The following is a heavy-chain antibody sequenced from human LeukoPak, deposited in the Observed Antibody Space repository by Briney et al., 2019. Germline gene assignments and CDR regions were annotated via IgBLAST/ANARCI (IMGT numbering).Heavy chain of an antibody. J-gene: IGHJ4*02. D-gene: IGHD5-12*01. CDR2: INHSGST. Sequence: SETLSLTCAVYGGSFSGYYWSWIRQPPGKGLEWIGEINHSGSTNYNPSLMSRVSISVDTSKNQFSLKMTSVTAADTAVYYCARSRRGYSGYDYWGQGTLVTVSS. CDR1: GGSFSGYY. CDR3: ARSRRGYSGYDY. V-gene: IGHV4-34*01.